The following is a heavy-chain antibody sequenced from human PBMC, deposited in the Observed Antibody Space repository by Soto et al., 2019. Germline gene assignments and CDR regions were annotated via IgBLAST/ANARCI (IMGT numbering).Heavy chain of an antibody. CDR1: GGSISSYY. CDR3: ARLSGAVDY. D-gene: IGHD6-25*01. J-gene: IGHJ4*02. V-gene: IGHV4-59*01. Sequence: QVQLQESGPGLVKPSETLSLTCTVSGGSISSYYWSWIRQPPGKGLEWIGYIYYSGSTNYNPSLKSRVTISVDTSKNQFSLKLSSVTAADTAVYYCARLSGAVDYWGQGTLVTVSS. CDR2: IYYSGST.